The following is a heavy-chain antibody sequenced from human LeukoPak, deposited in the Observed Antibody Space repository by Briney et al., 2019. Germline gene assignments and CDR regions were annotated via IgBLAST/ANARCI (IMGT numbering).Heavy chain of an antibody. D-gene: IGHD4-23*01. V-gene: IGHV3-7*01. J-gene: IGHJ4*02. Sequence: GGSLRLSCVASGFTFSKSWMTWVRQAPGKGLEWVANIKDDGSEKYYVDSVKGRFTISRDNAKNSLYLQMNSLRAEDTAVYYCTREQDREASATVVGDYWGQGTLVTVSS. CDR1: GFTFSKSW. CDR3: TREQDREASATVVGDY. CDR2: IKDDGSEK.